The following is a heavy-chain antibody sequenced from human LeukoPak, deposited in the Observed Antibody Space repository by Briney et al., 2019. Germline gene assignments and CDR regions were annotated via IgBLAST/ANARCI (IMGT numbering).Heavy chain of an antibody. CDR2: IIPIFGTA. Sequence: SVKVSCKAYGGTFSSYAISWVRQAPGQGLEWMGGIIPIFGTANYAQKFQGRVTITADESTSTAYMELSSLRSEDTAVYYCARAHSDYSGSYYARYYFDYWGQGTLVTVSS. V-gene: IGHV1-69*13. D-gene: IGHD1-26*01. J-gene: IGHJ4*02. CDR3: ARAHSDYSGSYYARYYFDY. CDR1: GGTFSSYA.